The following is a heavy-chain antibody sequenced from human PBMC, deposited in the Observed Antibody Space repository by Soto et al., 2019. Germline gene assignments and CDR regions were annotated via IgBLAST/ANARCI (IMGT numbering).Heavy chain of an antibody. CDR2: INPNSGDT. J-gene: IGHJ4*02. CDR3: ARDGTYSSGWYFDY. D-gene: IGHD6-19*01. Sequence: GASVKVSCKASGYTFTGYYMHWVRQAPGQGLEWMGWINPNSGDTNYAQKFQGWVTMTRDTSISTAYMELSRLRSDDTAVYYCARDGTYSSGWYFDYWGQGTLVTVSS. V-gene: IGHV1-2*04. CDR1: GYTFTGYY.